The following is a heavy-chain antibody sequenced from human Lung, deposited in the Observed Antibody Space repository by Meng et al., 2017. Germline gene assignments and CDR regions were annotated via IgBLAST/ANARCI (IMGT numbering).Heavy chain of an antibody. J-gene: IGHJ4*02. D-gene: IGHD4-11*01. CDR1: GGSFSDYY. CDR3: ARGPTTMAHDFDY. Sequence: QVLLQQWAAGLLQPSETLALTCGVAGGSFSDYYWSWIRQPPGKGLEWIGEINHSGSTNYNPSLESRATISVDTSQNNLSLKLSSVTAADSAVYYCARGPTTMAHDFDYWGQGTLVTVSS. CDR2: INHSGST. V-gene: IGHV4-34*01.